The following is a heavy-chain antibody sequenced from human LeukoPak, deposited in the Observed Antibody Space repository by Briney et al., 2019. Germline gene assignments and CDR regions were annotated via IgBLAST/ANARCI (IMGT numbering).Heavy chain of an antibody. V-gene: IGHV5-51*01. CDR3: ARTSFVRGVVYWFDP. Sequence: GESLKISCQGSGYSFTSYYIAWLRQMPGKGLEWMGVIYPSDSSVTYSPSFQGQVTFSADKSLSTAYLQWSSLKASDTAMYFCARTSFVRGVVYWFDPWGQGTQVIVSS. D-gene: IGHD3-10*01. CDR1: GYSFTSYY. J-gene: IGHJ5*02. CDR2: IYPSDSSV.